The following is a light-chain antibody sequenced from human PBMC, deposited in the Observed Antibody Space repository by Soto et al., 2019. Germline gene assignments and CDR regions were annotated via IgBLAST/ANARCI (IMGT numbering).Light chain of an antibody. J-gene: IGKJ4*01. CDR3: HQSSSTPLT. CDR2: DAS. CDR1: QSAFNH. Sequence: DVQMTQSPSSLSASVGDSVTITCRSSQSAFNHLSWFQQRRGKGPKLLIYDASSLHAGVPSRFSGSGYGTDFTLTISTVQPEDSAIYYCHQSSSTPLTFGGGTRVELK. V-gene: IGKV1-39*01.